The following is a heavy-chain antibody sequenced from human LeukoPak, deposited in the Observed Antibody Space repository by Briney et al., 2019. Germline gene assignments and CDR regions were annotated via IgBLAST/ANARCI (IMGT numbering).Heavy chain of an antibody. D-gene: IGHD1-26*01. CDR2: ISGSAGST. CDR3: AKGDGIVGTVDY. Sequence: PGGSLRLSCAAFTFTFSSYAMDWVRQAPGKGLEWVSAISGSAGSTDYADSVKGRFTISRDNSKNILYLQMNSLRAEDTAVYYCAKGDGIVGTVDYWGQGTLVTVSS. J-gene: IGHJ4*02. CDR1: TFTFSSYA. V-gene: IGHV3-23*01.